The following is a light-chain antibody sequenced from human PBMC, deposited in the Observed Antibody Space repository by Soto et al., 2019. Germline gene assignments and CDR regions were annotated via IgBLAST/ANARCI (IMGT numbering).Light chain of an antibody. Sequence: DIQMTQSPSSLSASVGDRVTMTCRASQSISTYLNLYQLKPGKAPKLLILGASSLKSGVPSRFSGNGSATDFTLTISSLQTEDFATYYCQQSYSHPRTFGQGTKLEIK. CDR2: GAS. CDR1: QSISTY. CDR3: QQSYSHPRT. V-gene: IGKV1-39*01. J-gene: IGKJ2*01.